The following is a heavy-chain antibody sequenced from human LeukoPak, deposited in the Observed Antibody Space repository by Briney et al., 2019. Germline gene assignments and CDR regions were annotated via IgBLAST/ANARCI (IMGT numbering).Heavy chain of an antibody. CDR2: INHSGST. CDR1: GGSFSGYY. V-gene: IGHV4-34*01. J-gene: IGHJ3*02. D-gene: IGHD2-21*02. CDR3: ARGLNVVVTASHAFDI. Sequence: SETLSLTCAVYGGSFSGYYWSWIRQPPGKGLEWVGEINHSGSTNYNPSLKSRVTISVDTSKNQFSLKLSSVTAADTAVYYCARGLNVVVTASHAFDIWGQGTMVTVSS.